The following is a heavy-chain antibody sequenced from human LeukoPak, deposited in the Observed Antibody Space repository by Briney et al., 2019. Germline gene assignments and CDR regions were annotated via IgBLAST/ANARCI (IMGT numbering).Heavy chain of an antibody. J-gene: IGHJ3*02. V-gene: IGHV5-51*01. D-gene: IGHD1-26*01. CDR1: GYSFTSYW. CDR2: IYPGDSDT. CDR3: ARQPLSGSGVGAFDI. Sequence: GESLEISCKGSGYSFTSYWIGWVRQMPGKGLEWMGIIYPGDSDTRYSPSFQGQVTISADKSISTAYLQWSSLKASDTAMYYCARQPLSGSGVGAFDIWGQGTMVTVSS.